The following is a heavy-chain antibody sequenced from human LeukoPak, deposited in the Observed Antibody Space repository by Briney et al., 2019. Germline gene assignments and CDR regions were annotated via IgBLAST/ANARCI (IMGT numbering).Heavy chain of an antibody. D-gene: IGHD5-24*01. J-gene: IGHJ4*02. CDR1: GFTFSDYY. CDR3: ARGLGDGYNVFDY. CDR2: ISSSGSTI. V-gene: IGHV3-11*04. Sequence: GGSLRLSCAASGFTFSDYYMSWIRQAPGKGLEWVSYISSSGSTIYYADSVKGRFTTSGDNAKNSLYLQMNSLRAEDTAVYYCARGLGDGYNVFDYWGQGTLVTVSS.